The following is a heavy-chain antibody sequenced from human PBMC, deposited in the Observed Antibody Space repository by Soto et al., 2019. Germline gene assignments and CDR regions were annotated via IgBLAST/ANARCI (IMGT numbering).Heavy chain of an antibody. D-gene: IGHD3-22*01. Sequence: ASVKVSCKASGYTFTTYVMHWVRQAPGQRLEWMGWINAGNDNTNYAQKFQGRVTMTRDTSASTAYMELRSLSSDDTAVYYCARYTVYYYDSSGSVPPTMDVWGQGTTVTVSS. CDR2: INAGNDNT. V-gene: IGHV1-3*01. J-gene: IGHJ6*02. CDR1: GYTFTTYV. CDR3: ARYTVYYYDSSGSVPPTMDV.